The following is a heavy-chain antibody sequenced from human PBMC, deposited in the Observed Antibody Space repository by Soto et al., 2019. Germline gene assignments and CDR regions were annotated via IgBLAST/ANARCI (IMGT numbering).Heavy chain of an antibody. J-gene: IGHJ6*02. V-gene: IGHV3-53*01. CDR3: ARDGGSDTAVAGIQYSGMDV. Sequence: EVQLVDSGGDLIQPGGSLRLSCGASGFTVSGNSLSWVRQAPGKGLEWVSYIYIDGSTYYADSVRGRFTLTRDNSKNTLYRQMNTLRGEDTAVYYCARDGGSDTAVAGIQYSGMDVWGQGTTVTVSS. CDR1: GFTVSGNS. D-gene: IGHD6-19*01. CDR2: IYIDGST.